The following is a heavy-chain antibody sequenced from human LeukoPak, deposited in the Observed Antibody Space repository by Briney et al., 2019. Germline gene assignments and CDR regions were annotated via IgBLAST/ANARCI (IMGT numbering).Heavy chain of an antibody. CDR2: IKPNSGDT. V-gene: IGHV1-2*02. Sequence: ASVKVSCKASGYTFTSYYIDWVRQAPGQGLEWMGLIKPNSGDTKYAQKFQGRVTMTRDTSITTAYMELSSLRSDDTALYYCVRDRPHNWFDPWGQGTLVTVSS. CDR3: VRDRPHNWFDP. CDR1: GYTFTSYY. J-gene: IGHJ5*02.